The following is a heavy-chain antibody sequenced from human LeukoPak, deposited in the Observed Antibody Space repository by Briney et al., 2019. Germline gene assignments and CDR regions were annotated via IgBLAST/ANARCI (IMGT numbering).Heavy chain of an antibody. CDR2: ISWNSGSI. Sequence: GGSLRLSCAAPGFTFDYYAMHWVRQAPAKVLEWVSGISWNSGSIGYADSVKGRFTSSRDNAKKSLYLQMNSLRAEDTALYYCAKDSGLWSTKYYFDYWGQGTLVTVSS. V-gene: IGHV3-9*01. CDR3: AKDSGLWSTKYYFDY. J-gene: IGHJ4*02. D-gene: IGHD5-18*01. CDR1: GFTFDYYA.